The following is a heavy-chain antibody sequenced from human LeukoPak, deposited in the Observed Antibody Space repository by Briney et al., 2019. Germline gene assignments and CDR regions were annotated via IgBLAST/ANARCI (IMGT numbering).Heavy chain of an antibody. V-gene: IGHV3-11*04. CDR1: GFTFSNAW. Sequence: GGSLRLSCVVSGFTFSNAWMSWIRQAPGKGLEWVAYISFSSTTIFYADFVKGRFTISRDNAQNSLFLRMSSLRAEDTAVYFCARVPHDYSDYVAYWGQGTLVTVSS. D-gene: IGHD4-11*01. J-gene: IGHJ4*02. CDR2: ISFSSTTI. CDR3: ARVPHDYSDYVAY.